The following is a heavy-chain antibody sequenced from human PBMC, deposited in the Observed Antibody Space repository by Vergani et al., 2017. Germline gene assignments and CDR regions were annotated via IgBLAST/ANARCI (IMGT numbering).Heavy chain of an antibody. D-gene: IGHD4-17*01. CDR2: IYHSGST. V-gene: IGHV4-34*01. J-gene: IGHJ4*02. Sequence: QVQLQQWGAGLLKPSETLSLTCAVYGGSFSGYYWSWIRQPPGKGLEWIGSIYHSGSTYYNPSLKSRVTISVDTSMNQFSLRLSSVTAADTAVYYCARLGLTTVTFDSWGQGTLVTVSS. CDR1: GGSFSGYY. CDR3: ARLGLTTVTFDS.